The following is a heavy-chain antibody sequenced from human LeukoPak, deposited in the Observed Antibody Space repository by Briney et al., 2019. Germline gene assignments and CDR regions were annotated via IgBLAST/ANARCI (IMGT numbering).Heavy chain of an antibody. CDR1: GFTFTEYA. CDR3: ARDSTYYYASGSFGPHYFDY. CDR2: ISYDGSRT. V-gene: IGHV3-30*01. Sequence: GGSLRLSCAASGFTFTEYAMHWVRQAPGKGLEWVALISYDGSRTDYADSVKGRFTIYRDNSRNTLYLQLNSLGPEDAAVYYCARDSTYYYASGSFGPHYFDYWGQGALVTVSS. J-gene: IGHJ4*02. D-gene: IGHD3-10*01.